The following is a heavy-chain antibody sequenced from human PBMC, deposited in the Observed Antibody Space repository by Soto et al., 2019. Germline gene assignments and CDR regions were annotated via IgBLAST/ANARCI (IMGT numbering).Heavy chain of an antibody. J-gene: IGHJ4*02. CDR1: GGSISSGDYY. CDR3: ARVPSYGDSHVDY. D-gene: IGHD4-17*01. CDR2: IYYSGST. V-gene: IGHV4-30-4*01. Sequence: QVQLQESGPGLEKPSQTLSLTCTVSGGSISSGDYYWSWIRQPPGKGLEWIGYIYYSGSTYYNPSLKSRVTISADTSKNQFSLKLSSVTAADTAVYYCARVPSYGDSHVDYWGQGTLVTVSS.